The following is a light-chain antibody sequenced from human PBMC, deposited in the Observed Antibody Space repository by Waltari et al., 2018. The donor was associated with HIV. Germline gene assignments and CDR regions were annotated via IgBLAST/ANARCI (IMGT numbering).Light chain of an antibody. V-gene: IGLV1-44*01. CDR1: SSNIGSNT. Sequence: QSVLTQPPSASGTPGPRVTISCSGSSSNIGSNTVNWYQHLPGTAPKLLIYSNNQRPSGVPDRFSGSKSGTSASLAISGLQSEDEADYYCATWDDSPDGPVFGGGTKLTVL. CDR3: ATWDDSPDGPV. CDR2: SNN. J-gene: IGLJ3*02.